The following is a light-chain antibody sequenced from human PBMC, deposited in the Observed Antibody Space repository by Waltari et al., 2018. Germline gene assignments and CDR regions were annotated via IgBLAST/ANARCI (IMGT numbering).Light chain of an antibody. CDR3: QSFDSSLGGWV. J-gene: IGLJ3*02. V-gene: IGLV1-40*03. Sequence: QSVLTQPPSVSGAPGQSVPLSCTGSSSNIGAGSDVHWYQQFPGTAPKLLIYDYSRRPAGVPGRFSGSRSGASASLAITGLQTEDEADYYCQSFDSSLGGWVFGGGTTLTVL. CDR1: SSNIGAGSD. CDR2: DYS.